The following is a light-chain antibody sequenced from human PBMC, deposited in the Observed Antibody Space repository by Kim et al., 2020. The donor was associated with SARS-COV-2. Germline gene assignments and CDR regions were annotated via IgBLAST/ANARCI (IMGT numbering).Light chain of an antibody. V-gene: IGLV2-14*03. CDR3: SSYKRSSTLGV. CDR1: SSDIGGDEF. Sequence: QSINISCTGISSDIGGDEFCFWYQQHPGKAPKLMIYDVSNRPSGVPDRFSGSRSGNTASLTISGVQAEDEADYYCSSYKRSSTLGVFGTGTKVTVL. CDR2: DVS. J-gene: IGLJ1*01.